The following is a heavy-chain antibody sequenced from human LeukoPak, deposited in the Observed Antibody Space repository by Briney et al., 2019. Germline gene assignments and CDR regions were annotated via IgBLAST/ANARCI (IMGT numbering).Heavy chain of an antibody. Sequence: SVKVSCKASGGTFSSYAISWVRQAPGQGLEWMGRIIPILGIANYAQKFQGRVTITADKSTSTAYMELSSLRSEDTAVYCCASLKALVYYWGQGTLVTVSS. CDR1: GGTFSSYA. CDR3: ASLKALVYY. CDR2: IIPILGIA. D-gene: IGHD2-8*01. J-gene: IGHJ4*02. V-gene: IGHV1-69*04.